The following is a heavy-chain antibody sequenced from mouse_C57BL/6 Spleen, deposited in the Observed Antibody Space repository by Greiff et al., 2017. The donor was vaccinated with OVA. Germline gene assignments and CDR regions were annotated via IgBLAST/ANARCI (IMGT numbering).Heavy chain of an antibody. D-gene: IGHD1-1*01. J-gene: IGHJ1*03. CDR1: GYAFSSSW. CDR2: IYPGDGDT. Sequence: VQLQQSGPELVKPGASVKISCKASGYAFSSSWMNWVKQRPGQGLEWIGRIYPGDGDTNYNGKFKGKATLTADKSSSTAYMQLSSLTSEDSAVYYCARRAITTVVDGDGYFGGWGTVTTVTVSS. CDR3: ARRAITTVVDGDGYFGG. V-gene: IGHV1-82*01.